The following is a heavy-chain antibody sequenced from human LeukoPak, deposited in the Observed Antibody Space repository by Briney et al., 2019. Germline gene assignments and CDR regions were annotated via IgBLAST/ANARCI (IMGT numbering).Heavy chain of an antibody. CDR3: VRGGYCSSTICYWYNAFDM. Sequence: GGSLRLSCAASGFTFSSYEMSWVRQAPGKGLEGVSYIATSGSAIYYADSVKGRFTISRDNAKNSLYLQMNSLRAEDMAVYYCVRGGYCSSTICYWYNAFDMWGQGTMVTVSS. CDR1: GFTFSSYE. V-gene: IGHV3-48*03. CDR2: IATSGSAI. J-gene: IGHJ3*02. D-gene: IGHD2-2*01.